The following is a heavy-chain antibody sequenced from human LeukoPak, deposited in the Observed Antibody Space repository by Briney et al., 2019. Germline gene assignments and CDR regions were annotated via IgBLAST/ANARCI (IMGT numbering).Heavy chain of an antibody. Sequence: PGGSLRLSCAASGFTFNSYWMHWVRQAPGKGLVWVSRINSDGSTTTYADSMKGRFTIPRGNAENTLYLQMNSLRAEDTAVYYCARTARSGGYWRDFDYWGQGTLVTVSS. D-gene: IGHD3-22*01. CDR3: ARTARSGGYWRDFDY. CDR2: INSDGSTT. V-gene: IGHV3-74*01. J-gene: IGHJ4*02. CDR1: GFTFNSYW.